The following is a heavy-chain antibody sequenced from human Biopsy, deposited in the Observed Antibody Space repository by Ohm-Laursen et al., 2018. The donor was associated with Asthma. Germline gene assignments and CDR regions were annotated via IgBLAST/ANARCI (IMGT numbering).Heavy chain of an antibody. CDR2: ISYDGNHK. CDR1: GFMFRSFG. J-gene: IGHJ4*02. D-gene: IGHD5-12*01. V-gene: IGHV3-30*18. CDR3: AKRRGYSGHDNDY. Sequence: SLRLSCTASGFMFRSFGMHWVRQAPGKGLEWVAVISYDGNHKFYEDSVKGRFTISRDNSKDTLYLQMNSLRTEDTVVYYCAKRRGYSGHDNDYWGQGTLVIVSS.